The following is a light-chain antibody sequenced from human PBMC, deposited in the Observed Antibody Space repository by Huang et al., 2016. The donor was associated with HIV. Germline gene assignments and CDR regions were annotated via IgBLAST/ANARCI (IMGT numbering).Light chain of an antibody. CDR3: QQLNSYPLT. CDR2: AAS. CDR1: QGISSY. Sequence: IQLTQSPSSLSASVGDRVTITCRASQGISSYLAWYQQKPGKAPKLLIYAASTLQSGVTSRFSGSGSGTDVTLTISSLQPEDFATYYCQQLNSYPLTFGGGTKVEIK. V-gene: IGKV1-9*01. J-gene: IGKJ4*01.